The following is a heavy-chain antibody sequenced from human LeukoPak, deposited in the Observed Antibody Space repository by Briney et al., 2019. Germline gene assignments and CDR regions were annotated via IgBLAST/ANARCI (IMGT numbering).Heavy chain of an antibody. D-gene: IGHD3-10*01. Sequence: GGSLRLSCAASGFTFSTYEMNWVRQAPGRGLEWVSCISSSGSTIYYADSVKGRFTISRDNAKNSLYLQMNSQRVEDTAVYYCARRGLYFDYWGQGTRVTVSS. CDR3: ARRGLYFDY. CDR1: GFTFSTYE. CDR2: ISSSGSTI. J-gene: IGHJ4*02. V-gene: IGHV3-48*03.